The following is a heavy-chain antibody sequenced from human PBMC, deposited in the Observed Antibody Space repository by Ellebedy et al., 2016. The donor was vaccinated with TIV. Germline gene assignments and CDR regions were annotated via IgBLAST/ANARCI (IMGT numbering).Heavy chain of an antibody. Sequence: GESLKISCAASGFTFSTHTMNWVRQAPGKGLEWVSSISRDSSNIYYADSLKGRFTVSRDNAKTSLYLQMNSLRVEDTAVYYCARDNVVVVAAADYSYYGMDVWGQGTAVTVSS. CDR3: ARDNVVVVAAADYSYYGMDV. D-gene: IGHD2-21*02. CDR1: GFTFSTHT. J-gene: IGHJ6*02. CDR2: ISRDSSNI. V-gene: IGHV3-21*01.